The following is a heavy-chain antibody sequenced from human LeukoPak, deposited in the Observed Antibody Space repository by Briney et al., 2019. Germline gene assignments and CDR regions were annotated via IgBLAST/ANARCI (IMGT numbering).Heavy chain of an antibody. CDR1: GGSINSSNC. J-gene: IGHJ4*02. D-gene: IGHD6-13*01. CDR2: IYHSGST. CDR3: ARDPYSDARIAAAGISRTLWTTFDY. V-gene: IGHV4-4*02. Sequence: SETLSLTCAVSGGSINSSNCWSWVRQPPGKGLEWIGEIYHSGSTNYNPSLKSRVTMSVDTSKNQFSLKRSSVTAADTAVYYCARDPYSDARIAAAGISRTLWTTFDYWGQGTLVTVSS.